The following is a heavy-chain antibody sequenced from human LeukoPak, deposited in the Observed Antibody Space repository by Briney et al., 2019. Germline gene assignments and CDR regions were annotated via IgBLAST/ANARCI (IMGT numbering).Heavy chain of an antibody. CDR2: ISSSGSTI. V-gene: IGHV3-11*01. CDR3: AKGKWLQLRTYFDY. D-gene: IGHD5-24*01. CDR1: GFTFSDYY. J-gene: IGHJ4*02. Sequence: PGGSLRLSCAASGFTFSDYYMSWIRQAPGKGLEWVSYISSSGSTIYYADSVKGRFTISRDNAKNSLYLQMNSLRAEDTAVYYCAKGKWLQLRTYFDYWGQGTLVTVSS.